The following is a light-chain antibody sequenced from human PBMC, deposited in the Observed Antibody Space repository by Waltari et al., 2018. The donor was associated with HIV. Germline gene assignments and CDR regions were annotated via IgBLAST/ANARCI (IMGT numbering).Light chain of an antibody. CDR3: QQYDDLPLT. CDR2: AAS. V-gene: IGKV1-33*01. Sequence: DIQMTQFPSSLSASVGDRVTITCQASQDITTYLNWYQQKPGKALKLLIYAASNLETGVPSRFSGSGSGTDFTFTITSLQPEDFASYYCQQYDDLPLTFAGGTKVEIK. J-gene: IGKJ4*01. CDR1: QDITTY.